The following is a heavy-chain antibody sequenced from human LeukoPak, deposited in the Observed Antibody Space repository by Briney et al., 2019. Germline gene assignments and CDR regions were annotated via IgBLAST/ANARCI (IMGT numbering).Heavy chain of an antibody. CDR2: MYYSGST. CDR1: GGSVSSPSYY. D-gene: IGHD1-14*01. J-gene: IGHJ3*02. CDR3: ARLNPYLGAFDI. V-gene: IGHV4-39*07. Sequence: SETLSLTCTVSGGSVSSPSYYWGWVRQPPGKGLEWIGSMYYSGSTYYNPSLKSRVTISVDTSKNQFSLKLTSVTAADTAVYYCARLNPYLGAFDIWGQGTMVTVSS.